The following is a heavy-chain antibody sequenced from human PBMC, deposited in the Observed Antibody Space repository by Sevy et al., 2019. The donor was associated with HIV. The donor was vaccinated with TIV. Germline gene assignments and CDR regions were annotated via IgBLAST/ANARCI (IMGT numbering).Heavy chain of an antibody. CDR1: GFIFSNYA. D-gene: IGHD3-10*01. V-gene: IGHV3-64D*06. CDR2: LSSHNAGST. J-gene: IGHJ5*02. CDR3: VKDRIETILWSKGDWFDP. Sequence: GGSLRLSCSASGFIFSNYAMHWVRQAPGKGLEYVSGLSSHNAGSTCYADSVHGRFTISRNNSKNTLYLQMTSLRTEDTAVYYCVKDRIETILWSKGDWFDPWGQGTLVTVSS.